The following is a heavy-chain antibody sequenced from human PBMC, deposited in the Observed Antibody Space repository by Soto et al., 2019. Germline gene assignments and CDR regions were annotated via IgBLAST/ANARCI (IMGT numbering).Heavy chain of an antibody. V-gene: IGHV3-33*06. CDR1: GFTFSNYG. D-gene: IGHD6-19*01. CDR2: ILSDGNNK. Sequence: SCTASGFTFSNYGMHWARQAPGKGLEWVAAILSDGNNKYYADSVKGRFTISRDSSKNTVSLEMTSLRAEDTAVYYCAKGGRQWLVTSDFNYWGQGALVTVSS. CDR3: AKGGRQWLVTSDFNY. J-gene: IGHJ4*02.